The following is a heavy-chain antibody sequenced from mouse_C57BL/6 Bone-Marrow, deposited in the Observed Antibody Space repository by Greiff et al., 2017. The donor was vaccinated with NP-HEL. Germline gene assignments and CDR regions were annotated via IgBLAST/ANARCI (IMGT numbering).Heavy chain of an antibody. J-gene: IGHJ2*01. CDR3: ARGGFTTVVAPYYFDY. CDR2: INPNNGGT. CDR1: GYTFTDYY. V-gene: IGHV1-26*01. Sequence: EVQLQQSGPELVKPGASVKISCKASGYTFTDYYMNWVKQSHGKSLEWIGDINPNNGGTSYNQKFKGKATLTVDKSSSTAYMALRSLTSEDSAVYYCARGGFTTVVAPYYFDYWGQGTTLTVSS. D-gene: IGHD1-1*01.